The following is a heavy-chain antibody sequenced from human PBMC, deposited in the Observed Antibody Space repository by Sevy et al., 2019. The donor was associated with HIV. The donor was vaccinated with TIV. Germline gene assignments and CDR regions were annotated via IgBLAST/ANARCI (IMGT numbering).Heavy chain of an antibody. CDR1: GFTFGDYA. D-gene: IGHD3-22*01. Sequence: GGSLRLSCTGSGFTFGDYAMSWFRQAPGMGLEWVGFIRSKDCGGATEYAESVKGKFTISRDDSKSIADLQMNRLKTEDNGVYYCTRGYYYDSSGYADYWGQGTLVTVSS. CDR2: IRSKDCGGAT. J-gene: IGHJ4*02. V-gene: IGHV3-49*03. CDR3: TRGYYYDSSGYADY.